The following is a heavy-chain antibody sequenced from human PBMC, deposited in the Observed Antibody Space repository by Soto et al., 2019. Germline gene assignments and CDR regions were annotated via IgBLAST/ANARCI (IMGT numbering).Heavy chain of an antibody. J-gene: IGHJ4*02. CDR2: IGGGGVPT. D-gene: IGHD5-12*01. CDR1: GFTVSSNY. V-gene: IGHV3-53*01. CDR3: ARDTGYNDGFDY. Sequence: GGFLRHRCAVSGFTVSSNYMSWVRQAPGKGLEWVSAIGGGGVPTYHADSVKGRFTISRDNSKNTLYLQMNSLRAEDTAVYYCARDTGYNDGFDYWGQGTLVTVSS.